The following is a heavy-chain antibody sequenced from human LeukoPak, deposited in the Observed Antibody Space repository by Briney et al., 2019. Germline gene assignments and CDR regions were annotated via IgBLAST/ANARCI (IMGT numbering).Heavy chain of an antibody. V-gene: IGHV3-23*01. J-gene: IGHJ4*02. CDR1: GFTFSSYA. Sequence: GGSLRPSCAASGFTFSSYAMSWVRQASGKGLEWVSAISGSGGSTYYADSVKGRFTISRDNSKNTLYLQMNSLRAEDTAVYYCAKVIVVHYFDYWGQGTLVTVSS. CDR2: ISGSGGST. D-gene: IGHD3-22*01. CDR3: AKVIVVHYFDY.